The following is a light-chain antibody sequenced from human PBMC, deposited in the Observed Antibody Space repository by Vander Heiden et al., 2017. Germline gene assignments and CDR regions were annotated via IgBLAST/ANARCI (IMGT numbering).Light chain of an antibody. CDR1: SSNIGSNT. CDR2: SNN. Sequence: QSVLTQPPSASGTPGQRVTISCSGSSSNIGSNTVNWYQQRPGTAPKLLIYSNNQRHSGVPDRFSGSKSGTSASLAISGLQSEDEADYYCAAWDDSLNGVVFGGGTKLTV. J-gene: IGLJ2*01. CDR3: AAWDDSLNGVV. V-gene: IGLV1-44*01.